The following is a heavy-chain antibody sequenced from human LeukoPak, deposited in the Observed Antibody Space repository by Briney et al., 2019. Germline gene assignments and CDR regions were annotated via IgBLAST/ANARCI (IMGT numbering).Heavy chain of an antibody. CDR1: GYTFTSYG. CDR3: ARVGSGWYGNNWFDP. Sequence: RASVKVSCKASGYTFTSYGISWVRQAPGQGLEWMGWINPNSGGTNYAQKFQGRVTMTRDTSISTAYMELSRLRSDDTAVYYCARVGSGWYGNNWFDPWGQGTLVTVSS. V-gene: IGHV1-2*02. CDR2: INPNSGGT. J-gene: IGHJ5*02. D-gene: IGHD6-19*01.